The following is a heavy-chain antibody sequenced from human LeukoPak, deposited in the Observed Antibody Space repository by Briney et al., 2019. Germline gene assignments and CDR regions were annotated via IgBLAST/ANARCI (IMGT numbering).Heavy chain of an antibody. CDR2: IWYEGINK. V-gene: IGHV3-33*01. Sequence: GRSLRLSCAASGFSFSSYGMPWVRQAPGKGLEWVAVIWYEGINKDYAVSVKGRFTISRDNSKKMLYLQMNSLRAEDTAVYYCARDTEKHFDYWGQGTLVTVSS. CDR1: GFSFSSYG. CDR3: ARDTEKHFDY. D-gene: IGHD4-11*01. J-gene: IGHJ4*02.